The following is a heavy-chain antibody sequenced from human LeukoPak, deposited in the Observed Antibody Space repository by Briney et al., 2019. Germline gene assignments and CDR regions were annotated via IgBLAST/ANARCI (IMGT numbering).Heavy chain of an antibody. CDR1: GGSISSRSYY. CDR2: IFYSGNT. J-gene: IGHJ4*02. Sequence: PSETLSLTCTVSGGSISSRSYYWGWIRQPPGKGLEWVGSIFYSGNTYYNASLKSRVTISVDTSKNHFSLKLSSVTSADTAVFYCARRSSGGGLFDYWGQGTLVTVSS. D-gene: IGHD6-19*01. CDR3: ARRSSGGGLFDY. V-gene: IGHV4-39*02.